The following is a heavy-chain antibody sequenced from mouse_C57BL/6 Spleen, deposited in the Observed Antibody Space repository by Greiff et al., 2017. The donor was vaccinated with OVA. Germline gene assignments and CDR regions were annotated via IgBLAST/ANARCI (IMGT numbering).Heavy chain of an antibody. CDR1: GYTFTDYE. CDR2: IDPETGGT. CDR3: TRGYYDYLFDY. Sequence: VQLQQSGAELVRPGASVTLSCKASGYTFTDYEMHWVKQTPVHGLEWIGAIDPETGGTAYNQKFKGKAILTADKSSSTAYMELRSLTSEDSAVYYCTRGYYDYLFDYWGQGTTLTVSS. D-gene: IGHD2-4*01. V-gene: IGHV1-15*01. J-gene: IGHJ2*01.